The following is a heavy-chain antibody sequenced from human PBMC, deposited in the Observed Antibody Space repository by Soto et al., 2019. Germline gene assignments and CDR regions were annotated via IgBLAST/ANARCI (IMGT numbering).Heavy chain of an antibody. CDR1: GGTFSGYY. CDR3: ANRLVVVAATGVFDY. V-gene: IGHV4-34*08. CDR2: INHSGST. D-gene: IGHD2-15*01. Sequence: PSETLSLTCAVYGGTFSGYYWSWIRQPPGKGLEWIGEINHSGSTNYNPSLKSRVTISVDTSKNQFSLKLSSVTAADTAVYYCANRLVVVAATGVFDYWGQGTLVTVSS. J-gene: IGHJ4*02.